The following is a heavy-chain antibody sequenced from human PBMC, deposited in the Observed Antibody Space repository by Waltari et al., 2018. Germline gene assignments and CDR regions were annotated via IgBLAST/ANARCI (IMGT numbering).Heavy chain of an antibody. V-gene: IGHV3-21*01. J-gene: IGHJ4*02. CDR2: ISSSSSYI. CDR3: ARDISVGFDY. D-gene: IGHD1-20*01. CDR1: AFTFSSYS. Sequence: EVQLVESGGGLVKPGGSLRLSCAASAFTFSSYSMNWVRQAPGKGLEWVSSISSSSSYIYYADSVKGRFTISRDNAKNSLYLQMNSLRAEDTAVYYCARDISVGFDYWGQGTLVTVSS.